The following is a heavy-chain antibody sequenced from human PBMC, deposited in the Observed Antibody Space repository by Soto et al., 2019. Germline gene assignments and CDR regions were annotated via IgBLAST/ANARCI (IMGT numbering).Heavy chain of an antibody. Sequence: PSQTLSLTCAISGDSVSGNSVTWNWIRQSPSRGLEWLGRTYYRSKWYSDYAVSVKSRVTINPDTSKNQFSLQLNSVTPEDTAVYYCARLIGNSWLDSWGQGTLVTVSS. V-gene: IGHV6-1*01. J-gene: IGHJ5*01. D-gene: IGHD3-16*01. CDR1: GDSVSGNSVT. CDR2: TYYRSKWYS. CDR3: ARLIGNSWLDS.